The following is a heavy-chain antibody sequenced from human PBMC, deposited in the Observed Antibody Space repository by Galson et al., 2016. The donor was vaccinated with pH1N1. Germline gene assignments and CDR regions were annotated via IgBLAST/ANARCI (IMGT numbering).Heavy chain of an antibody. CDR1: GDSITSGTYNY. J-gene: IGHJ4*02. CDR3: ARARAPEYFYWLSYFDS. CDR2: IFPSGST. D-gene: IGHD3-9*01. V-gene: IGHV4-61*02. Sequence: TLSLTCKVSGDSITSGTYNYWSWIRQPAGKGLEWIGRIFPSGSTDYNPSLKSRVTMSIDTSKDQFSLRLSSVTAADTAVYYCARARAPEYFYWLSYFDSWGQGTLVIVSS.